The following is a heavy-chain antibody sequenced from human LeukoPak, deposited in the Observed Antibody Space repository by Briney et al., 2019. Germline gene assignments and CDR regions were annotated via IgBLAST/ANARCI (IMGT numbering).Heavy chain of an antibody. D-gene: IGHD5-18*01. CDR1: GLTVSDNY. CDR2: IFIDGDT. CDR3: TREYSPVISFPPTASYYGMDV. J-gene: IGHJ6*02. V-gene: IGHV3-66*01. Sequence: GGSLRLSCAASGLTVSDNYMSWVRQAPGKGLEWVSVIFIDGDTDYADSVKGRFTMSRDTSKNTLYLQMYSLRAEDTAVYYCTREYSPVISFPPTASYYGMDVWGQGTTVTVSS.